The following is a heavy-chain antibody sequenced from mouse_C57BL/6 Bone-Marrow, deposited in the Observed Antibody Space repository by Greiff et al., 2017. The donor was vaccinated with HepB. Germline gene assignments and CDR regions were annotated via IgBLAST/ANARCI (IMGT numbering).Heavy chain of an antibody. CDR1: GYTFTSYG. J-gene: IGHJ1*03. CDR3: ATKGGAYCGSSPYWYFDV. D-gene: IGHD1-1*01. V-gene: IGHV1-81*01. Sequence: VQLQQSGAELARPGASVKLSCKASGYTFTSYGISWVKQRTGQGLEWIGEIYPRSGNTYYNEKFKGKATLTADKSSSTAYMELRSLTSEDSAVYFCATKGGAYCGSSPYWYFDVWGTRTTVTVSS. CDR2: IYPRSGNT.